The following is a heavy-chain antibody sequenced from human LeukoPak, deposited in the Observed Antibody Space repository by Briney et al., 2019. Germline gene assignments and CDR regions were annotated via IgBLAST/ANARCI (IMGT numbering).Heavy chain of an antibody. CDR3: ARGHQAYCGGDCYPGHYFDY. D-gene: IGHD2-21*02. Sequence: GGSLRLSCAASGFTVCSNYMSWVRQAPGKGLEWVSVIYSGGSTYYADSVKGRFTISRDNSKNTLYLQMNSLRAEDTAVYYCARGHQAYCGGDCYPGHYFDYWGQGTLVTVSS. CDR2: IYSGGST. CDR1: GFTVCSNY. J-gene: IGHJ4*02. V-gene: IGHV3-53*01.